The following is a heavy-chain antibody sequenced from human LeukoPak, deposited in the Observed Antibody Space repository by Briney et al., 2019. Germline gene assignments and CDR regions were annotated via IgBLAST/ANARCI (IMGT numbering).Heavy chain of an antibody. CDR3: ARVASYGDHANYYYYYMDV. Sequence: GGSLRLSCAASGFTFSSYAMSWVRQAPGKGLEWVSAISGSGGRTYYADSVKGRFTISRDNSKNTLYLQMNRLRAEDTAVYYCARVASYGDHANYYYYYMDVWGKGTTVTISS. J-gene: IGHJ6*03. CDR1: GFTFSSYA. D-gene: IGHD4-17*01. V-gene: IGHV3-23*01. CDR2: ISGSGGRT.